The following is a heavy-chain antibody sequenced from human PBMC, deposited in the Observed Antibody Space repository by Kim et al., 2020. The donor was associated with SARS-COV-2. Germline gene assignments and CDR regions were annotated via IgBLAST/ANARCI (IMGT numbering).Heavy chain of an antibody. V-gene: IGHV3-13*01. Sequence: GGSLRLSCAASGFTFSSYDMHWVRQATGKGLEWVSAIGTAGDTYYPGSVKGRFTISRENAKNSLYLQMNSLRAGDTAVYYCARAYGADGMDVWGQGTTVTVSS. CDR1: GFTFSSYD. D-gene: IGHD2-21*01. CDR2: IGTAGDT. CDR3: ARAYGADGMDV. J-gene: IGHJ6*02.